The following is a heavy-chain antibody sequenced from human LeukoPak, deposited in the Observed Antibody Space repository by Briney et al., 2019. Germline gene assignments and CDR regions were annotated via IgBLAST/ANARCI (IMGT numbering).Heavy chain of an antibody. CDR2: ISGSGGST. CDR3: ARDRARYSSSWYFDY. Sequence: GGSLRLSCAASGFTFSSYAMGWVRQAPGKGLEWVSAISGSGGSTYYADSVKGRFTISRDNSKNTVYLQMDSLRAEDTALYYCARDRARYSSSWYFDYWGQGTLVAVSS. J-gene: IGHJ4*02. CDR1: GFTFSSYA. V-gene: IGHV3-23*01. D-gene: IGHD6-13*01.